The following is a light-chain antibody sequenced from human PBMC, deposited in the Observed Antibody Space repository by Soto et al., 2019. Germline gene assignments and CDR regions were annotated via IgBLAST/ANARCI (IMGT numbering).Light chain of an antibody. J-gene: IGKJ5*01. CDR1: QSVSRN. CDR3: QHRSSWPIT. CDR2: GAS. Sequence: EAVLTSSRSALSVSQGERATHSCRASQSVSRNLAWYQQKPGQAPRLLIYGASTRATGIPARFSGSGSGTEFTLTISSLEPEDFAVYYCQHRSSWPITVGQGTRLEIK. V-gene: IGKV3-15*01.